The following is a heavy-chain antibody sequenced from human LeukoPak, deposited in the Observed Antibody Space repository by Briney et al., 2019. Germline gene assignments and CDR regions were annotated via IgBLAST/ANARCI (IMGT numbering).Heavy chain of an antibody. J-gene: IGHJ4*02. Sequence: PSETLSLTCTVSGGSISSSSYYWGWIRQPPGKGLEWIGSIYYSGSTYYNPSLKSRVTISVDTSKNQFSLKLSSVTAADTAVYYCARHRDSGSYYVDYWGQGTLVTVSS. CDR3: ARHRDSGSYYVDY. CDR1: GGSISSSSYY. V-gene: IGHV4-39*01. D-gene: IGHD1-26*01. CDR2: IYYSGST.